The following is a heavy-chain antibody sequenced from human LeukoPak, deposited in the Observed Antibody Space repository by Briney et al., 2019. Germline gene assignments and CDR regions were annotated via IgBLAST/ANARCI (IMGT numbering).Heavy chain of an antibody. V-gene: IGHV3-30*02. CDR3: AGDPDSSSWYDYYYYYYMDV. Sequence: GGSLRLSCARSGFTLTSTGMHWVRQAPGKGLEWVAFMHYDGRNILYADSVKGRFSISTDNSKNMVYLQMNSLRAEDTAVYYCAGDPDSSSWYDYYYYYYMDVWGKGTTVTVSS. J-gene: IGHJ6*03. CDR1: GFTLTSTG. D-gene: IGHD6-13*01. CDR2: MHYDGRNI.